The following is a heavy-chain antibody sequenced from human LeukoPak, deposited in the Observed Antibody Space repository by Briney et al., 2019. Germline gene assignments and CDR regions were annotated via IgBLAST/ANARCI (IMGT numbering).Heavy chain of an antibody. J-gene: IGHJ3*02. CDR2: ISGRGGTT. D-gene: IGHD1-26*01. CDR3: AKNIVGALRGGAFDI. CDR1: GFTVSNNY. Sequence: GGSLRLSCAASGFTVSNNYMSWVRQAPGKGLEWVSAISGRGGTTYYADSVKGRFTISRDNFKNTLYLQMNSLRAEDTAVYYCAKNIVGALRGGAFDIWGQGTMVTVSS. V-gene: IGHV3-23*01.